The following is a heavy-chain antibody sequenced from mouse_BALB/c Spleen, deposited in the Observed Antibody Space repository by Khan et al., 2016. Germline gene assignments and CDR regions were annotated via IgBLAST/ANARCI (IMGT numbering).Heavy chain of an antibody. CDR2: IRNKANGYTT. CDR3: AGDVSCYWLAY. V-gene: IGHV7-3*02. Sequence: EVELVESGGGLVQPGGSLRLSCATSGFTFTDYYMSWVRQPPGKALEWLGFIRNKANGYTTDYSASVKGRFTISRDNSQSILYLQMNTPRAEDSATYCGAGDVSCYWLAYWGQGTLVTVSA. J-gene: IGHJ3*01. D-gene: IGHD4-1*02. CDR1: GFTFTDYY.